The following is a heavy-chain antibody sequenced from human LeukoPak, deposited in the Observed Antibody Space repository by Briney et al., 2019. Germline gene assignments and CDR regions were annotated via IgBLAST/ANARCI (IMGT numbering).Heavy chain of an antibody. CDR1: GGSISSSSYY. CDR3: ARLYLDYGDYAPHFDY. Sequence: PSETLSLTCTVSGGSISSSSYYWGWIRQPPGEGLEWIGSIYYSGSTYYNPSLKSRVTISVDTSKNQFSLKLSSVTAADTAVYYCARLYLDYGDYAPHFDYWGQGTLVTVSS. D-gene: IGHD4-17*01. J-gene: IGHJ4*02. V-gene: IGHV4-39*01. CDR2: IYYSGST.